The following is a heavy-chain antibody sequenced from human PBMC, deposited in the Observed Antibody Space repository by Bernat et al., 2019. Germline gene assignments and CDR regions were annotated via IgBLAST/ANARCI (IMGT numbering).Heavy chain of an antibody. D-gene: IGHD1-26*01. J-gene: IGHJ4*02. Sequence: QVQLQESGPGLVKPSQTLSLTCTVSGGSISSGDYYWSWIRQPPGKGLEWTGSIYYSGSTYYNPSLKSRVTISVDTSKNQFSLKLSSVTAADTAVYYCARLALGATDLGVFDYWGQGTLVTVSS. CDR3: ARLALGATDLGVFDY. V-gene: IGHV4-39*01. CDR2: IYYSGST. CDR1: GGSISSGDYY.